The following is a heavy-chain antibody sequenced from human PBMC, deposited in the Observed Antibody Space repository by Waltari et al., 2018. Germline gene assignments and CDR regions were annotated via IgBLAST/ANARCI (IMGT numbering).Heavy chain of an antibody. J-gene: IGHJ5*02. CDR2: SGSDGRT. CDR3: AKEVWQQMVKMVGWFDP. CDR1: GFTLNNNA. D-gene: IGHD2-8*01. V-gene: IGHV3-23*01. Sequence: EVQVLESGGGLVQPGGSMRLSCVASGFTLNNNALSWVRPVPGRGLEWVSASGSDGRTYYADSVKGRFTISRDNSKNTLYLQMNSLRDEDTAVYYCAKEVWQQMVKMVGWFDPWGQGTLVTVSS.